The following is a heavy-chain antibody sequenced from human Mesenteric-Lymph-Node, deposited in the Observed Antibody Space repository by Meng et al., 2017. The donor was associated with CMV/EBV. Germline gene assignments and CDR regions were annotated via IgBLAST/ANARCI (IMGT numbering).Heavy chain of an antibody. D-gene: IGHD3-9*01. J-gene: IGHJ6*02. CDR3: ARLNVVPILTGYYPIEVYYYYGMDV. CDR2: IKHSEST. V-gene: IGHV4-34*01. Sequence: GWIRQPPGKGLEWIGEIKHSESTNYNPSLKSRVTISVDTSKNQFSLKLSSVTAADTAVYYCARLNVVPILTGYYPIEVYYYYGMDVWGQGTTVTVSS.